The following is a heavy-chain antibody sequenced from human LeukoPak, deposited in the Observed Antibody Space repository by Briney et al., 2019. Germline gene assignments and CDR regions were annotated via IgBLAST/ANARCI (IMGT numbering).Heavy chain of an antibody. CDR3: ARAVAGITGNFDL. D-gene: IGHD6-19*01. V-gene: IGHV4-61*02. J-gene: IGHJ2*01. CDR2: IYTSGST. Sequence: KPSQTLSLTCTVPGGSISSGSYYWSWIRQPAGKGLEWIGRIYTSGSTNYNPSLKSRVTISVDTSKNQFSLKLSSVTAADTAVYYCARAVAGITGNFDLWGRGTLVTVSS. CDR1: GGSISSGSYY.